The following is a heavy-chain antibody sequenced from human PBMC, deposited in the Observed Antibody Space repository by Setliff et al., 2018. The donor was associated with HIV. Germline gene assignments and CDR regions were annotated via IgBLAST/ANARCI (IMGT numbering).Heavy chain of an antibody. V-gene: IGHV4-39*01. J-gene: IGHJ1*01. CDR2: IYYSGTT. Sequence: SETLSLTCTVSGGSIDSTSYYWGWIRQPPGKGLEWIGSIYYSGTTYYNPSLKSRVTISVDRSRNQFSLTLSSVTAADTAIYYCARVPTSSWYVTTQRTKEYFHHWGQGTLVTVSS. CDR1: GGSIDSTSYY. CDR3: ARVPTSSWYVTTQRTKEYFHH. D-gene: IGHD6-13*01.